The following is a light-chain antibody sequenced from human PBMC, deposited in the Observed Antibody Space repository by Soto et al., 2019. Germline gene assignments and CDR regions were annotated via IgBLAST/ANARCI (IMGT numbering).Light chain of an antibody. CDR1: QSVSSIY. Sequence: ESVLPQSPGTLSLSPGERATLSCRASQSVSSIYLAWYQQKHGQAPRLRIYGASSRATGIPDRFSGRGSGTDFTLTISRLEPEDVAVYYCQQYGSSPRSFGQGTKLEIK. CDR2: GAS. V-gene: IGKV3-20*01. J-gene: IGKJ2*03. CDR3: QQYGSSPRS.